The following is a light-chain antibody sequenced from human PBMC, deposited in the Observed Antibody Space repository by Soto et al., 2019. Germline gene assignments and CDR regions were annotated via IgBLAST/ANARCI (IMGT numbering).Light chain of an antibody. CDR2: GAS. Sequence: EIVLTQSPGTLSLSPGERATLSCRASQSVSSSYLAWYQQKPGQAPRLLIYGASSRATGSPDRFSGSGSGTDFTLTISRLEPEEFAVYYCQQYGSSLWTFGQGTKVEIK. CDR3: QQYGSSLWT. J-gene: IGKJ1*01. CDR1: QSVSSSY. V-gene: IGKV3-20*01.